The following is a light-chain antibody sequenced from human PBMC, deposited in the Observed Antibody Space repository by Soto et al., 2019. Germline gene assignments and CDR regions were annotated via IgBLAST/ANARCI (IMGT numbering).Light chain of an antibody. J-gene: IGKJ3*01. V-gene: IGKV3-20*01. CDR3: QQYGSSPFT. CDR2: GAF. CDR1: QSVSSSY. Sequence: EIVLTQSPDTLSLSPGERATLSCRASQSVSSSYLACYQQRPGQALSLLIYGAFSMATGITDRFSGSGSGTDFTLTISRLEPEDFAVYYWQQYGSSPFTFGPGTKVDIK.